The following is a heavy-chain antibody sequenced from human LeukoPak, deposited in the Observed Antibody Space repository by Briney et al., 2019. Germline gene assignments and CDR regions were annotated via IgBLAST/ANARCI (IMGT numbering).Heavy chain of an antibody. Sequence: SETLSLTCTVSGGSISSYYWSWIRQSPGKGLEWIGYIYYSGSTNYNPSLKSRVTISVDTSKNQFSLKLSSVTAADTAVYYCASVKYYGSGSYVYWGQGAPVTVSS. CDR3: ASVKYYGSGSYVY. CDR2: IYYSGST. V-gene: IGHV4-59*01. CDR1: GGSISSYY. J-gene: IGHJ4*02. D-gene: IGHD3-10*01.